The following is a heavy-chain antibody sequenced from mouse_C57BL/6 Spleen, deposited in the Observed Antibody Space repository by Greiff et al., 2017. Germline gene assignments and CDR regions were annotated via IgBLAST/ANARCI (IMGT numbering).Heavy chain of an antibody. J-gene: IGHJ2*01. CDR2: IYPSDSEN. CDR3: ARRTTGTDY. V-gene: IGHV1-61*01. Sequence: QVQLQQPGAELVRPGSSVKLSCKASGYTFTSYWMDWVKQRPGQGLEWIGNIYPSDSENHYNQKFKDKATLTVDKSSSTAYMQLSSLTSEDSAVYYWARRTTGTDYWGQGTTLTVSS. D-gene: IGHD3-3*01. CDR1: GYTFTSYW.